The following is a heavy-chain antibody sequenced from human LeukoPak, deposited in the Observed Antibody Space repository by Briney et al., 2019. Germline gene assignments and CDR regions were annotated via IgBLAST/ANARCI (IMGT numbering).Heavy chain of an antibody. D-gene: IGHD3-22*01. J-gene: IGHJ4*02. CDR2: IYYSGST. CDR3: ARVGYYDSSGYWVYYFDY. V-gene: IGHV4-59*01. Sequence: SETLSLTCTVSGGSISIYYWSWIRQPPGKGLEWIGYIYYSGSTNYNPSLKSRVTISVDTSKNQFSLKLSSVTAADTAVYYCARVGYYDSSGYWVYYFDYWGQGTLVTVSS. CDR1: GGSISIYY.